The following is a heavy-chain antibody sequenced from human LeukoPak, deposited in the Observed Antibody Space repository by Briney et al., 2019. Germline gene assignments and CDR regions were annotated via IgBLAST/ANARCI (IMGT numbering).Heavy chain of an antibody. D-gene: IGHD1-1*01. CDR2: MNSAGTTI. Sequence: GGSLRLSCAASRFTISGFWMHWVRQVPGEGLVWVARMNSAGTTINYADSVKGRFTISRDNVRNTLHLQMNNLSLEDTAVYFCIREVQVRASASLGLWGRGTLVTVS. J-gene: IGHJ4*01. CDR3: IREVQVRASASLGL. V-gene: IGHV3-74*01. CDR1: RFTISGFW.